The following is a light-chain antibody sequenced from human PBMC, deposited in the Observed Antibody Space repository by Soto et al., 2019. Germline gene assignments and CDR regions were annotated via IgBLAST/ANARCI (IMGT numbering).Light chain of an antibody. CDR2: GAS. CDR3: QQYANWPPFT. J-gene: IGKJ5*01. V-gene: IGKV3-15*01. CDR1: QSVSSR. Sequence: EIVLTQSPATLSVSPGESATLSCRASQSVSSRLGWYQQRPGQAPRRLIYGASTRATGIPARFSGSGSGTEFTLTISSLQSEDSAVYYCQQYANWPPFTFGQGTRLEIK.